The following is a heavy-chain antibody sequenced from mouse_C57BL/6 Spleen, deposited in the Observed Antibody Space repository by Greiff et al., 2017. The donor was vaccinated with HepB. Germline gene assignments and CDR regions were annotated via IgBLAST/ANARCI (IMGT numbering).Heavy chain of an antibody. Sequence: QVQLQQSGAELARPGASVKLSCKASGYTFTSYGISWVKQRTGQGLEWIGEIYPRSGNTYYNEKFKGKATLTADKSSSTAYMELRSLTSEDSAVYFCARLTNMYYFDYWGQGTTLTVSS. J-gene: IGHJ2*01. V-gene: IGHV1-81*01. CDR1: GYTFTSYG. D-gene: IGHD1-3*01. CDR2: IYPRSGNT. CDR3: ARLTNMYYFDY.